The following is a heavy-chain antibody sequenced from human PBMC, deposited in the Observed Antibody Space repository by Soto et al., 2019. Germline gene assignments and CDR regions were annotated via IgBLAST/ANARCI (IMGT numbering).Heavy chain of an antibody. CDR3: ARPGYSSRYGSQLEAEGYYGMDV. D-gene: IGHD6-25*01. CDR2: IYYSGST. CDR1: GGSISSSSYY. V-gene: IGHV4-39*01. Sequence: QLQLQESGPGLVKPSETLSLTCTVSGGSISSSSYYWGWIRQPPGKGLEWIGSIYYSGSTYYNPSLKSRVTVSVDTSKNQFSLKLSSVTAADTAVYYCARPGYSSRYGSQLEAEGYYGMDVWGQGTTVTVSS. J-gene: IGHJ6*02.